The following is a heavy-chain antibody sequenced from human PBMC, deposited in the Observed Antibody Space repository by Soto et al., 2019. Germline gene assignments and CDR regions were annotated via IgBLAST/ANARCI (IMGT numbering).Heavy chain of an antibody. D-gene: IGHD2-8*01. V-gene: IGHV4-31*03. CDR1: GGSISSGGYY. CDR2: IYYSGST. CDR3: ARGLMAFNP. J-gene: IGHJ5*02. Sequence: QVQLQESGPGLLKPSQTLSLTCTVSGGSISSGGYYWIWIRQHPAKGLEWIGYIYYSGSTHYNPSLKSRVAMSVDTSKNQFSLKLNSVTAADTAVYYCARGLMAFNPWGQGTLVTVSS.